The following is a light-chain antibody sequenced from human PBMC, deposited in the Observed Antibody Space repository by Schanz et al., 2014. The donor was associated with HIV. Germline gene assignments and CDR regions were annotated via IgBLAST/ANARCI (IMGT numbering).Light chain of an antibody. V-gene: IGLV2-14*03. CDR2: DVN. J-gene: IGLJ2*01. CDR3: SSHAGRNSFVV. CDR1: NSDIGAYNY. Sequence: QSALTQPASVSGSPGQSIAISCTGTNSDIGAYNYVSWYQQHPDKAPKLIIYDVNNRPSGVSNRFSGSKSGNTASLTISGLQAEDEDDYYCSSHAGRNSFVVFGGGTKLTVL.